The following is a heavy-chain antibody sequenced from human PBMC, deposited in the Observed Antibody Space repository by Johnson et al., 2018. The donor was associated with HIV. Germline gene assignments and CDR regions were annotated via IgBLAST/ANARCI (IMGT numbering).Heavy chain of an antibody. Sequence: QVQLVESGGGVVQPGRSLRLSCAASGFTFSSYAMHWVRQAPGKGLEWVAVISYDGSNKYYADSVKGRFTISRDNSKNTLYLQMNSLRAEDTAVDYCARDKPIVVVMKSDAFDIWGQGTMVTVSS. CDR2: ISYDGSNK. J-gene: IGHJ3*02. CDR3: ARDKPIVVVMKSDAFDI. V-gene: IGHV3-30*04. CDR1: GFTFSSYA. D-gene: IGHD3-22*01.